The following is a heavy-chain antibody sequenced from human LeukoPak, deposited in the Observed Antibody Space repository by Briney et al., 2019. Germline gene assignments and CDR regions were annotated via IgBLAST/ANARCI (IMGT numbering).Heavy chain of an antibody. CDR2: ISYDGSNK. Sequence: GRSLRLSCAASEFTFSSYGMHWVRQAPGKGLEWVAVISYDGSNKYYADSVKGRFTISRDNSKNTLYLQMNSLRAEDTAVYYCAKGVPAVSGGGHYYYYYGMDAWGQGTTVTVSS. D-gene: IGHD2-2*01. J-gene: IGHJ6*02. CDR3: AKGVPAVSGGGHYYYYYGMDA. CDR1: EFTFSSYG. V-gene: IGHV3-30*18.